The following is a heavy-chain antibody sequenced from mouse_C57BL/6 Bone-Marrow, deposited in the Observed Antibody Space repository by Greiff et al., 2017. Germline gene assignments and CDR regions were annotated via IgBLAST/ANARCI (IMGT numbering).Heavy chain of an antibody. J-gene: IGHJ2*01. CDR3: ARDPYYSIYFDY. D-gene: IGHD2-5*01. CDR2: IYPGDGDT. Sequence: VQLQQSGPELVKPGASVKISCKASGYAFSSSRMNWVKQRPGKGLEWIGRIYPGDGDTNYNGKFKGKATLTADKSSSTAYMQLSSLTSEDSAVYFCARDPYYSIYFDYWGQGTTLTVSS. CDR1: GYAFSSSR. V-gene: IGHV1-82*01.